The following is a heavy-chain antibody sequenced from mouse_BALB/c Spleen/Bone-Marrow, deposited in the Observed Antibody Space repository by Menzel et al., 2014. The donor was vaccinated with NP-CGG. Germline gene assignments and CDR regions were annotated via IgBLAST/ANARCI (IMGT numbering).Heavy chain of an antibody. CDR3: TTLARNSFDY. D-gene: IGHD3-1*01. Sequence: VQLKESGTVLARPGAAVKMSRKASGYTFXNYWMHWIKQRPGQGLEWIGTIHPGNSDTTHNQKFKGKAKLTAVTSTSTAYMELSSLTNEDSAVYYCTTLARNSFDYWGQGTTLTVSS. CDR2: IHPGNSDT. V-gene: IGHV1-5*01. J-gene: IGHJ2*01. CDR1: GYTFXNYW.